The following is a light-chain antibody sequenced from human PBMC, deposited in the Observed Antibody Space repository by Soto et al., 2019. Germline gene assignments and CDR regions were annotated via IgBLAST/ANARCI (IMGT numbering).Light chain of an antibody. V-gene: IGKV1-5*01. CDR3: QQYNSYSGP. J-gene: IGKJ1*01. CDR2: DAS. CDR1: QSISSW. Sequence: SLRTQSPCLLSASVGDIGTITRVSIQSISSWLAWYQQKPGKAPKLLIYDASSLESGVPSRFSGSGSGTEFTLTISSLQPDDFATYYCQQYNSYSGPVGQGTKVEIK.